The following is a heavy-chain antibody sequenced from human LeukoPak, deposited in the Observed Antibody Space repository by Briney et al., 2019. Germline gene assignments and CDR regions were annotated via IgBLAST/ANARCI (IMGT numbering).Heavy chain of an antibody. V-gene: IGHV7-4-1*02. Sequence: ASVKVSFKPSGYTFTSYGISWVRQAPGQGLEYMGWIDTKTGNPTYAQGFTGRFVFSLDTPVSTAYLQISSLKAEDTAVYYCAIHPSDSSGYFSYWGQGALVTVSS. D-gene: IGHD3-22*01. J-gene: IGHJ4*02. CDR2: IDTKTGNP. CDR1: GYTFTSYG. CDR3: AIHPSDSSGYFSY.